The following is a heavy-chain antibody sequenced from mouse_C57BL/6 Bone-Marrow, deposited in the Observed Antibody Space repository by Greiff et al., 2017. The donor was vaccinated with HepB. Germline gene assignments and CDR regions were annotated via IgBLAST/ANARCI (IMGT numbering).Heavy chain of an antibody. CDR1: GYTFTSYW. V-gene: IGHV1-69*01. CDR2: IDPSDSYT. Sequence: QVQLQQPGAELVMPGASVKLSCKASGYTFTSYWMHWVKQRPGQGLEWIGEIDPSDSYTNYNQKFKGKSTLTVDKSSSTAYMQLSSLPSEDSAVYYGARRGPYYFDYWGQGTTLTVSS. CDR3: ARRGPYYFDY. J-gene: IGHJ2*01.